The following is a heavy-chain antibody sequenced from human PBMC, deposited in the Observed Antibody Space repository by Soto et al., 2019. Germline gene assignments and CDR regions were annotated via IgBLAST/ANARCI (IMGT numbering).Heavy chain of an antibody. Sequence: ASVKVSCKASGYTFTGYYMHWVRQAPGQGLEWMGWINPNSGGTNCAQKFQGWVTMTRDTSISTAYMELSRLRSDDTAVYYCAREGNLYGMDVWGQGTTVTVSS. CDR2: INPNSGGT. CDR1: GYTFTGYY. J-gene: IGHJ6*02. CDR3: AREGNLYGMDV. V-gene: IGHV1-2*04. D-gene: IGHD1-1*01.